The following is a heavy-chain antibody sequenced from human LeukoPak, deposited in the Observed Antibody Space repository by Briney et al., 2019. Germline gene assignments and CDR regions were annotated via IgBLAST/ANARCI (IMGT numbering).Heavy chain of an antibody. D-gene: IGHD1-1*01. J-gene: IGHJ3*02. CDR1: GGSISTYF. CDR2: IHYSGST. CDR3: ARFQYKAAFDI. Sequence: SETLSLTCSVSGGSISTYFWSWIRQPPGKGLEWIGYIHYSGSTNYNPSLKSRVTISVDTSKNQFSLKLSSVTAADTAVYYCARFQYKAAFDIWGQGTMVTVSS. V-gene: IGHV4-59*01.